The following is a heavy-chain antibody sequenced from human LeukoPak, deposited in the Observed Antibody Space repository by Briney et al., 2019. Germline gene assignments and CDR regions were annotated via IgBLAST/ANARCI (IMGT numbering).Heavy chain of an antibody. J-gene: IGHJ3*02. CDR1: GFTFSSYE. CDR3: ARDRRPQYSGNDARTFDI. V-gene: IGHV3-48*03. D-gene: IGHD5-12*01. Sequence: GGSLRLSCAASGFTFSSYEMNWVRQAPGKGLEWVSYISSNGSTIYYADSVKGRFTISRDNAKNSLYLQMNSLRAEDTAVYYCARDRRPQYSGNDARTFDIWGQGTMVTVSS. CDR2: ISSNGSTI.